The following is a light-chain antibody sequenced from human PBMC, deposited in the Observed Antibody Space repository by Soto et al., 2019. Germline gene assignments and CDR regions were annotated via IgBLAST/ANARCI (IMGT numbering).Light chain of an antibody. Sequence: QSALTQPASVSGYPGQSISISCTGTSSDDGGYNYVSWFQQYPGKAPKLMIYDVTNRPSGVSNRFSGSKSDNTASLTISGLQAEDEADYYCSSYTSSTTLVFGGGTKLTVL. CDR2: DVT. CDR1: SSDDGGYNY. J-gene: IGLJ2*01. CDR3: SSYTSSTTLV. V-gene: IGLV2-14*01.